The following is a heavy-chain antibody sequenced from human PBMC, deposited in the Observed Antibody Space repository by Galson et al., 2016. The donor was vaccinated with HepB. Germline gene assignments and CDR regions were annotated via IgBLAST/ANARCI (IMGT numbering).Heavy chain of an antibody. CDR2: IYSGGTT. V-gene: IGHV3-53*01. CDR3: ARDPGARSGMNV. Sequence: SLRLSCAASGFTVSSDYMNWVRQAPGKGLEWVSVIYSGGTTYYADSVKGRFTISRDNSKNTVYLQMNSLRAEDTAVYYCARDPGARSGMNVWGQGTTVTVSS. D-gene: IGHD3-10*01. J-gene: IGHJ6*02. CDR1: GFTVSSDY.